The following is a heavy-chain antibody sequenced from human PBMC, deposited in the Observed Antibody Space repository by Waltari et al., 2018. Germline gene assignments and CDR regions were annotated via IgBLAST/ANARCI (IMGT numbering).Heavy chain of an antibody. D-gene: IGHD2-21*01. V-gene: IGHV1-69*08. Sequence: QVQLVQSGAEVKKPGSSVTVSCKASGGTFSSYAISWVRQAPGQGLEWMGRIIPIFGTANYAQKFQGRVTITADKSTSTAYMELSSLRSEDTAVYYCARDWVVVIANHGAFDIWGQGTMVTVSS. J-gene: IGHJ3*02. CDR2: IIPIFGTA. CDR3: ARDWVVVIANHGAFDI. CDR1: GGTFSSYA.